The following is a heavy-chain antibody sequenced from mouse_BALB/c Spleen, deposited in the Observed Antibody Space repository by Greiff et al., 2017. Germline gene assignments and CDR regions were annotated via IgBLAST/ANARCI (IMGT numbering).Heavy chain of an antibody. CDR3: ARGDYDLAY. D-gene: IGHD2-4*01. CDR2: IYPGDGDT. CDR1: GYAFSSYW. Sequence: QVQLQQSGAELVRPGSSVKISCKASGYAFSSYWMNWVKQRPGQGLEWIGQIYPGDGDTNYNGKFKGKATLTADKSSSTAYMQLSSLTAEDSAVYCCARGDYDLAYWGEGTLVTVSA. V-gene: IGHV1-80*01. J-gene: IGHJ3*01.